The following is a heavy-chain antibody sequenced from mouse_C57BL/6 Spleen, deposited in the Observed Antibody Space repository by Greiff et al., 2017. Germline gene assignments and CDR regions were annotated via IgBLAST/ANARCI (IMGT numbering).Heavy chain of an antibody. Sequence: EVKVEESGPGMVKPSQSLSLTCTVTGYSITSGYDWHWIRHFPGNKLEWMGYISYSGSTNYNPSLKSRISISHDTSKNHFFLRLSSVTTEDTATYYCAREGGRGCAYWGHGTLVTVSA. J-gene: IGHJ3*01. V-gene: IGHV3-1*01. CDR2: ISYSGST. D-gene: IGHD3-3*01. CDR3: AREGGRGCAY. CDR1: GYSITSGYD.